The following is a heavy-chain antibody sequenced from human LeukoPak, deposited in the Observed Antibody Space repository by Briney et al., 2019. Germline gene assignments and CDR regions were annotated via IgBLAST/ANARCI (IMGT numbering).Heavy chain of an antibody. CDR1: GFTLSSSA. J-gene: IGHJ4*02. Sequence: GGSLRLSCAASGFTLSSSAMNWVREAPGKGLEWVSSINNVGSHIYYAGSVKGRFTISRDNTKNSLYLQMNSLRAEDTAVYYCSRDPTYYLRYGYFDYWGQGALVTVSS. CDR3: SRDPTYYLRYGYFDY. CDR2: INNVGSHI. V-gene: IGHV3-21*01. D-gene: IGHD1-26*01.